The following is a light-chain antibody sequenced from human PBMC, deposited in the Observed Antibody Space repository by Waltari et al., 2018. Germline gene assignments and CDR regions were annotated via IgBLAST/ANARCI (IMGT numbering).Light chain of an antibody. CDR3: QQHNTSPT. CDR2: GGA. V-gene: IGKV3-20*01. Sequence: EIVLTQSTGTLSLSPGERATLSCRASKTISSLYFALYQQKPGQAPCLLIHGGASRATGITDRFSGSGSGTDVTLTISRREPEDFAVYYCQQHNTSPTFGQGTKLEI. J-gene: IGKJ2*01. CDR1: KTISSLY.